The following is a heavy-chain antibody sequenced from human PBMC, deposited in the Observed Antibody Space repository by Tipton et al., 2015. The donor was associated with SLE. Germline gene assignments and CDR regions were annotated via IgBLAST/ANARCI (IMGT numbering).Heavy chain of an antibody. V-gene: IGHV4-39*07. CDR3: AGRGDLVVVTAYFDY. CDR2: IYYTGST. J-gene: IGHJ4*02. D-gene: IGHD2-21*02. CDR1: GGSFSSDTYL. Sequence: GLVKPSETLSLTCTVSGGSFSSDTYLWGWIRQPPGKGLEWIGDIYYTGSTYYNPSLKSRVTISVDTSKNQFSLKLSSVTAADTAVYYCAGRGDLVVVTAYFDYWGQGTLVTVSP.